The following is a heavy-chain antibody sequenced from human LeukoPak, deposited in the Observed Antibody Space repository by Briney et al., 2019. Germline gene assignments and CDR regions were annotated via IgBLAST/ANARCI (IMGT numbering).Heavy chain of an antibody. D-gene: IGHD5-24*01. CDR3: ARDLDGQFDL. V-gene: IGHV4-38-2*02. J-gene: IGHJ5*02. CDR1: GYSISSGYY. CDR2: IYHSGST. Sequence: SETLSLTCAVSGYSISSGYYWGWIRQPPGKGLEWIGSIYHSGSTYYNPSLKSRVTISVDTSKNQFSLKLSSVTAADTAVYYCARDLDGQFDLWGQGTLVTVSS.